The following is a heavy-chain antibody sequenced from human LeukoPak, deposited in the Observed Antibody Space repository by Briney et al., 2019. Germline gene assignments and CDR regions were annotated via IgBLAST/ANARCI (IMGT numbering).Heavy chain of an antibody. CDR3: VLGISSISMIVVVIPTLDY. CDR1: GFTFSSFG. V-gene: IGHV3-23*01. D-gene: IGHD3-22*01. Sequence: PGGSLRLSCAASGFTFSSFGMSWVRQAPGRGLEWVSGISGSGGSTYYADSVKGRFTISRDNSKNTLYLQMSSLRAEDTAVYYCVLGISSISMIVVVIPTLDYWGQGTLVTVSS. CDR2: ISGSGGST. J-gene: IGHJ4*02.